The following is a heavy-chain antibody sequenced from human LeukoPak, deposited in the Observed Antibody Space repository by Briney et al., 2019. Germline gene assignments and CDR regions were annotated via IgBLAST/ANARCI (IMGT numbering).Heavy chain of an antibody. V-gene: IGHV1-24*01. J-gene: IGHJ3*02. Sequence: ASVKVSCKASGYTFTSYGISWVRQAPGQGLEWMGGFDPEDGETIYAQKFQGRVTMTEDTSTDTAYMELSSLRSEDTAVYYCARADSSGWSQGAFDIWGQGTMVTVSS. D-gene: IGHD6-19*01. CDR1: GYTFTSYG. CDR3: ARADSSGWSQGAFDI. CDR2: FDPEDGET.